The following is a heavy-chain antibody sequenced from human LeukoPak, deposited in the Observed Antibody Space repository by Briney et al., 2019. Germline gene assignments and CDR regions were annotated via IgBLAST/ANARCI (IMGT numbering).Heavy chain of an antibody. Sequence: GGSLRLSCAASGFTFSNSWMSWVRQAPGKGLEWVANIKQDESEKNYVDSVKGRFTVSRDNAKNSLYLQMNSLRVEDTAVYYCVRDETWNFGLSWYDGYDIWGQGTMVTVSS. CDR3: VRDETWNFGLSWYDGYDI. J-gene: IGHJ3*02. V-gene: IGHV3-7*01. CDR2: IKQDESEK. CDR1: GFTFSNSW. D-gene: IGHD1-7*01.